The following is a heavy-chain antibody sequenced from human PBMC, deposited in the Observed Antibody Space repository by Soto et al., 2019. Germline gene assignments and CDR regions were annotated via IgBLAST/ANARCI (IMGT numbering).Heavy chain of an antibody. J-gene: IGHJ6*02. CDR3: ARDIGCSGGSCYYYGMDV. D-gene: IGHD2-15*01. CDR1: GFTFSSYS. CDR2: INSISSTI. V-gene: IGHV3-48*02. Sequence: EVQLVESGGGLVQPGGSLRLSCAASGFTFSSYSMNWVRQAPGKGLEWVSYINSISSTIYYADSVKGRFTISRDNAKNSLYLQMNSLRDEDTAVYYSARDIGCSGGSCYYYGMDVWGQGTTVTVSS.